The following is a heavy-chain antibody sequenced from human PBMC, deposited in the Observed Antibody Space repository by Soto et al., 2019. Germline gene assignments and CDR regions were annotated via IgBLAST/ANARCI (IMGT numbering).Heavy chain of an antibody. CDR1: GYTFTDYY. D-gene: IGHD2-15*01. Sequence: QVQLVQSGADLKKPGASVKVSCKASGYTFTDYYMHWVRRAPGQGLEWMGLIKSNSGGTNYAQKFQGRVTMTRDTAIRTAYMELTRLASDDTAVYYCARAVLGYCGGSSCYWDYWGQGTQVTVSS. J-gene: IGHJ4*02. CDR2: IKSNSGGT. CDR3: ARAVLGYCGGSSCYWDY. V-gene: IGHV1-2*02.